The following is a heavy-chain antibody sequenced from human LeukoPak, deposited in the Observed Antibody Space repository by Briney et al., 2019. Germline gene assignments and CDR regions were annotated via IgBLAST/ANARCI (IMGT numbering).Heavy chain of an antibody. V-gene: IGHV1-69*02. J-gene: IGHJ4*02. CDR2: IIPILGIA. D-gene: IGHD6-25*01. CDR3: ARENSSGWADY. Sequence: ASVKVSCKASGGTFSSYTISWVRQAPGQGLEWMGRIIPILGIANYAQKFQGRVTITADKSTSTAYMELSSLRSEDTAVYCSARENSSGWADYWGQGTLVTVSS. CDR1: GGTFSSYT.